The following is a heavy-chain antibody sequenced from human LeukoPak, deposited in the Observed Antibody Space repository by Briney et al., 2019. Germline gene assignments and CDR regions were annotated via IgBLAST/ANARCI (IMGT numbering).Heavy chain of an antibody. D-gene: IGHD3-3*01. Sequence: ASVKVSCKASGYTFTGYYKHWVRQAPGQGLEWMGWINPNSGGTNYAQKFQGRVTMTRDTSISTAYMELSRLRSDDTAVYYCARELRFLEWSYFDYWGQGTLVTVSS. CDR1: GYTFTGYY. V-gene: IGHV1-2*02. J-gene: IGHJ4*02. CDR2: INPNSGGT. CDR3: ARELRFLEWSYFDY.